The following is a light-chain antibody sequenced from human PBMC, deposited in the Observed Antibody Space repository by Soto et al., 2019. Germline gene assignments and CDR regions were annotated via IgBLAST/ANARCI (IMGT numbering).Light chain of an antibody. CDR1: TSQIGTNT. CDR2: IDN. Sequence: QSVLTQSPSASGTPGQRVSISCSGTTSQIGTNTVNWYQHLPGTAPKLLIYIDNQLPSAVPRRFSGSNSGTSASLAVSGLLAEDEADYYCATWYDSLNVVFGGGTKVTVL. CDR3: ATWYDSLNVV. V-gene: IGLV1-44*01. J-gene: IGLJ2*01.